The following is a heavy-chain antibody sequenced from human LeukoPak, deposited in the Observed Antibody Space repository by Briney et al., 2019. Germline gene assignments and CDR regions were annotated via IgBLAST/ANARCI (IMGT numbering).Heavy chain of an antibody. D-gene: IGHD3-10*02. J-gene: IGHJ6*04. CDR1: GYSFTSQW. CDR3: ARTAVSSGYVGKNYYYYGMDV. V-gene: IGHV5-10-1*01. Sequence: GESLQISCKGSGYSFTSQWISWVRRMPGKGLEWMGRIDPSDSYTSYSPSFQGHVTMSADKSINTAYLQWSSLKASDTAMYYCARTAVSSGYVGKNYYYYGMDVWGKGTMVTVSS. CDR2: IDPSDSYT.